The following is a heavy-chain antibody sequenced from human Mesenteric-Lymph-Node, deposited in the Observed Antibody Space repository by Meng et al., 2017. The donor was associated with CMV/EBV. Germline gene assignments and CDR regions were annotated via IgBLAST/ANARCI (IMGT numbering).Heavy chain of an antibody. V-gene: IGHV3-21*01. CDR1: GFTFRSYA. J-gene: IGHJ4*02. D-gene: IGHD3-3*01. Sequence: GGSLRLSCEASGFTFRSYAMSWVRLVPGKGLEWISSISSSSDYIYYADSVKGRFTISRDNARNSLYLQMNNLRVEDAAVYYCVRKVGDYDFWSGYLGYYFDYWGRGTLVTVSS. CDR2: ISSSSDYI. CDR3: VRKVGDYDFWSGYLGYYFDY.